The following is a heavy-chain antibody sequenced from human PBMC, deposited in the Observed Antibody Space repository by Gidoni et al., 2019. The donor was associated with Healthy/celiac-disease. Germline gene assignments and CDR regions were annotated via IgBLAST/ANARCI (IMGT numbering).Heavy chain of an antibody. J-gene: IGHJ5*02. Sequence: QLQLQESGPGLVKPSETLSLTCTVPVGSISSSSYYWGWIRQPPGKGLEWIGSIYYSGSTYYNPSLKSRVTISVDTSKNQFSLKLSSVTAADTAVYYCARKYSGSLFDPWGQGTLVTVSS. V-gene: IGHV4-39*01. D-gene: IGHD1-26*01. CDR2: IYYSGST. CDR1: VGSISSSSYY. CDR3: ARKYSGSLFDP.